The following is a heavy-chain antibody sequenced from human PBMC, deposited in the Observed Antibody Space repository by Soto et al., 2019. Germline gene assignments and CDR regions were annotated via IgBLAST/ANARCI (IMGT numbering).Heavy chain of an antibody. CDR2: ISGSSTDT. V-gene: IGHV3-11*06. Sequence: PGGSLRLSCAASGFTFSDHYMSWIRQAPGKGLECISYISGSSTDTNYADSVKGRFTISRDNAKNSLYLQMNSLSAEDTAVYYCAREDSIIISAVSDFWGQGTLVTVSS. J-gene: IGHJ4*02. CDR3: AREDSIIISAVSDF. CDR1: GFTFSDHY. D-gene: IGHD2-2*01.